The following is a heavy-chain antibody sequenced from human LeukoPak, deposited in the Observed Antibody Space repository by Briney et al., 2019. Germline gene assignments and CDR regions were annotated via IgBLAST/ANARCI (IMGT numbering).Heavy chain of an antibody. CDR3: AIAIIYSASEKCLDY. Sequence: PGGSLRLSCAASGFTFSNYEMNWVRQAPGKGLECISCISSSGNSIYYADSVQGRFTISRDNAKNSLYLQMNSLRAEDTAVYYCAIAIIYSASEKCLDYWGQGSLVTVSS. CDR2: ISSSGNSI. D-gene: IGHD5-12*01. V-gene: IGHV3-48*03. CDR1: GFTFSNYE. J-gene: IGHJ4*02.